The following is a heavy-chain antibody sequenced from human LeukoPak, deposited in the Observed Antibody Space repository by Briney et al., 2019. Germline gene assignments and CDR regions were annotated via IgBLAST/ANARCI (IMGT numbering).Heavy chain of an antibody. J-gene: IGHJ4*02. Sequence: SETLSLTCAVYGGSFSVYHWSWIRQPPGKGLEWIGEINHSGSTNYIPSLKSRVTISIDTSKNHFSLKLSSVTAADTAVYYCARGGSYYDYWGQGTLVTVSS. CDR2: INHSGST. CDR3: ARGGSYYDY. V-gene: IGHV4-34*01. CDR1: GGSFSVYH. D-gene: IGHD1-26*01.